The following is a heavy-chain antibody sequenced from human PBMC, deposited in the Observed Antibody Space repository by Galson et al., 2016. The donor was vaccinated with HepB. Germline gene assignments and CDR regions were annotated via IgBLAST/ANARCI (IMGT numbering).Heavy chain of an antibody. CDR1: GGSISSSNW. J-gene: IGHJ4*02. CDR3: ARLGAFFGPRRLHYYDY. Sequence: SETLSLTCAVSGGSISSSNWWSWVRQPPGKGLEWIGEIYHSGSTNYNPPLKSRVTISLDTSVNQVSLKVMSVTAADTAVYYCARLGAFFGPRRLHYYDYWGQGTLVTVS. CDR2: IYHSGST. D-gene: IGHD3-3*02. V-gene: IGHV4-4*02.